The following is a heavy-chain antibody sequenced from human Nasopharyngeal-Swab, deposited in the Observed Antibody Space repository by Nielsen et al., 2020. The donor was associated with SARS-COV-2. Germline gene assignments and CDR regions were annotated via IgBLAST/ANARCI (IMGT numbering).Heavy chain of an antibody. CDR2: IYYSGST. D-gene: IGHD1-1*01. J-gene: IGHJ3*02. Sequence: SETLSLTCTVSGGSISSSSYYWGWIRQPPGKGLEWIGSIYYSGSTYYNPSLKSRVTISVDTSKNQFSLKLNSVTPEDTAVYYCAREAGLEDDAFDIWGQGTMVTVSS. CDR3: AREAGLEDDAFDI. CDR1: GGSISSSSYY. V-gene: IGHV4-39*02.